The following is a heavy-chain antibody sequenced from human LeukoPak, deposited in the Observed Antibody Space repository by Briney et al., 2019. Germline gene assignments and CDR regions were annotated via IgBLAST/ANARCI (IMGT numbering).Heavy chain of an antibody. V-gene: IGHV4-59*01. D-gene: IGHD2-2*01. CDR3: ARDRSSNWFDP. Sequence: SETLSLTCTVSGGSISSYYWSWIRQPPGKGLEWIGYIYYSGSTNYNPSLKSRVTISVDTSKNQFSLKLSSVTAADTAVYYCARDRSSNWFDPWGQGTLVTVSS. CDR1: GGSISSYY. J-gene: IGHJ5*02. CDR2: IYYSGST.